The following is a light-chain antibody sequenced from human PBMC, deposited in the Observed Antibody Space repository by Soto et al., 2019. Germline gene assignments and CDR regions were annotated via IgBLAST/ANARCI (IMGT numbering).Light chain of an antibody. CDR1: QDIRSS. V-gene: IGKV3-15*01. J-gene: IGKJ4*01. CDR3: QQESSWALT. CDR2: GAS. Sequence: IVTTHSPATLSLYPLERVKLSCSASQDIRSSLAWYQQKPGQAPRLLIYGASIRATGVPATFSGSGSGTEFTLSISSLQSEHLGVYYCQQESSWALTFGGGTKVDIK.